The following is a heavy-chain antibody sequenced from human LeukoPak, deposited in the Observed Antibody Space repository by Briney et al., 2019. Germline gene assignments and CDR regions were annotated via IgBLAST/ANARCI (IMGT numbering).Heavy chain of an antibody. CDR3: ARLHYNYYYMDV. J-gene: IGHJ6*03. CDR2: IFYSGST. CDR1: GDSISSGVSY. Sequence: SQTLSLTCTVSGDSISSGVSYWGWIRQCPGKGLEWIAYIFYSGSTYYNPSLKSRVTVSVDTSNNHFSLEVRSVTAADTAVYFCARLHYNYYYMDVWGKGTPVTVSS. D-gene: IGHD1-14*01. V-gene: IGHV4-31*03.